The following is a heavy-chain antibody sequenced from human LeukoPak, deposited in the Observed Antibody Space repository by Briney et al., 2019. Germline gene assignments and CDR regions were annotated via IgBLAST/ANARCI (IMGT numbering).Heavy chain of an antibody. V-gene: IGHV4-39*07. CDR2: IFYSGST. D-gene: IGHD3-3*01. J-gene: IGHJ5*02. Sequence: SETLSLTCTGSGGSISSSSYYWGWIRQPPGKGLQWIGSIFYSGSTYYNPSLESRVTISIDTSENQFSLKLSSVTAADTAVYYCARDLGPDYDFWSASSKWFDPWGQGTLVTVSS. CDR1: GGSISSSSYY. CDR3: ARDLGPDYDFWSASSKWFDP.